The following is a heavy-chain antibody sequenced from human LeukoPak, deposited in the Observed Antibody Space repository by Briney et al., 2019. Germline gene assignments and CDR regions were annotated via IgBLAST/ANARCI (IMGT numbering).Heavy chain of an antibody. J-gene: IGHJ4*02. CDR2: INSDGINT. Sequence: GGSLRLSCAASGFTFSNYWMHWVRQAPGKGLVWVSRINSDGINTSYADSVKGRFTISRDNSKNTLYLQMNSLRAEDTAVYYCAKDSGSYYWDYWGQGTLVTVSS. V-gene: IGHV3-74*01. CDR1: GFTFSNYW. D-gene: IGHD1-26*01. CDR3: AKDSGSYYWDY.